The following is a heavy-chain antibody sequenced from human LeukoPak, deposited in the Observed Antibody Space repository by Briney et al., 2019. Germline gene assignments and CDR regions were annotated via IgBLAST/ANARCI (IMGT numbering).Heavy chain of an antibody. V-gene: IGHV3-23*01. CDR3: AKQGGSYTTYYFDY. CDR1: GFTFSSYS. CDR2: ISGSGGST. Sequence: GGSLRLSCAASGFTFSSYSMNWVRQAPGKGLEWVSAISGSGGSTYYADSVKGRFTISRDNSKNTLYLQMNSLRAEDTAVYYCAKQGGSYTTYYFDYWGQGTLVTVSS. D-gene: IGHD1-26*01. J-gene: IGHJ4*02.